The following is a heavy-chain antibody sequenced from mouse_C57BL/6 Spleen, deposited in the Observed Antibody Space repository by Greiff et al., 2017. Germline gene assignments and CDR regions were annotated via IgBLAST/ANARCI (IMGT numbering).Heavy chain of an antibody. CDR1: GYTFTDYN. CDR3: ARYYYGSSPPWFAY. Sequence: EVQLQQSGPELVKPGASVKMSCKASGYTFTDYNMHWVKQSHGKSLEWIGYINPNNGGTSYNQKFKGKATLTVNKSSSTAYMELRSLTSEDSAVYYCARYYYGSSPPWFAYWGQGTLVTVSA. V-gene: IGHV1-22*01. J-gene: IGHJ3*01. D-gene: IGHD1-1*01. CDR2: INPNNGGT.